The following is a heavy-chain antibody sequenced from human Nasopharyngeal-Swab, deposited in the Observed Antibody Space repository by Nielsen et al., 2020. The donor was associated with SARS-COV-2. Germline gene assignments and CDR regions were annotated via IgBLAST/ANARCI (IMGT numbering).Heavy chain of an antibody. CDR1: GFTVSSNY. CDR2: ISSSSSTI. D-gene: IGHD1-20*01. V-gene: IGHV3-48*02. J-gene: IGHJ6*02. CDR3: ARVTGTTYYYYYYGMDV. Sequence: GESLKISCAASGFTVSSNYMNWVRQAPGKGLEWVSYISSSSSTIYYADSVKGRFTISRDNAKNSLYLQMNSLRDEDTAVYYCARVTGTTYYYYYYGMDVWGQGTTVTVSS.